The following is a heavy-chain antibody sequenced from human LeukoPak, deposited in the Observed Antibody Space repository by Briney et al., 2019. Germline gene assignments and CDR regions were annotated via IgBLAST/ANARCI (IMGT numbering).Heavy chain of an antibody. V-gene: IGHV1-69*05. CDR1: GGTFSSYA. D-gene: IGHD6-19*01. CDR3: ARVGSSSGWYYYYMDV. J-gene: IGHJ6*03. CDR2: IIPIFGTA. Sequence: ASVKVSCKASGGTFSSYAISWVRQAPGQGLEWMGRIIPIFGTANYAQKFQGRVTITTDESTSTAYMELSSLRSEDTAVYYCARVGSSSGWYYYYMDVWGKGTTVTVSS.